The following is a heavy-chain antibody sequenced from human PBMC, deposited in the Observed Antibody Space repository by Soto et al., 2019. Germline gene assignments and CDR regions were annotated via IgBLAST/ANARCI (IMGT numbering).Heavy chain of an antibody. Sequence: SVKVSCKASGGTFSSYAISWVRRAPGQGLEWMGGIIPIFGTANYAQKFQGRVTITADESTSTAYMELSSLRSEDTAVYYCARLTAGRGPRGYYYYYYYGMDVWGQGTTVTVSS. V-gene: IGHV1-69*13. CDR1: GGTFSSYA. J-gene: IGHJ6*02. D-gene: IGHD2-15*01. CDR2: IIPIFGTA. CDR3: ARLTAGRGPRGYYYYYYYGMDV.